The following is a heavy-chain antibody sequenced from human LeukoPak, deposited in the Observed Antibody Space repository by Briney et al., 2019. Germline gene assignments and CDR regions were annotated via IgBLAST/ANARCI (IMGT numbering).Heavy chain of an antibody. D-gene: IGHD3-10*01. Sequence: ASVKVSCKASGYTFTGYYMHWVRQAPGQGLEWMGWINPNSGGTNYAQKFQGRVTMTRDTSISTAYMELSSLRSEDTAVYYCAREVVRGVLHLDYWGQGTLVTVSS. V-gene: IGHV1-2*02. J-gene: IGHJ4*02. CDR2: INPNSGGT. CDR3: AREVVRGVLHLDY. CDR1: GYTFTGYY.